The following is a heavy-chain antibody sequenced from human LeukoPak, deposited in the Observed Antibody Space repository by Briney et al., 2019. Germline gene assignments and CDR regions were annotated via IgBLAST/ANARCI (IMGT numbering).Heavy chain of an antibody. CDR3: ARHGGWGNNWFDP. J-gene: IGHJ5*02. V-gene: IGHV4-4*09. CDR1: GGSISGYY. D-gene: IGHD7-27*01. CDR2: IFTSGTT. Sequence: SETLSLTCTVSGGSISGYYWSWIRQPPGKGLEWIGYIFTSGTTNYDPSLRGRLTMSVDTSKNQFSLNLSSVTAADTAVYYCARHGGWGNNWFDPWGQGTLVTVSS.